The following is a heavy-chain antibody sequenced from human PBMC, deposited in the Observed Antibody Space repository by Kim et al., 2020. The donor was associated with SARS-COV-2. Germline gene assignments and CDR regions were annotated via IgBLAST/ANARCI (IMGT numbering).Heavy chain of an antibody. J-gene: IGHJ3*02. Sequence: SETLSLTCTVSGGSISSYYWSWIRQPPGKGLEWIGYIYYSGSTNYNPSLKSRVTISVDTSKNQFSLKLSSVTAADTAVYYCARGPRRYVAGIWGQGTMVTVSS. CDR2: IYYSGST. CDR1: GGSISSYY. D-gene: IGHD1-20*01. V-gene: IGHV4-59*01. CDR3: ARGPRRYVAGI.